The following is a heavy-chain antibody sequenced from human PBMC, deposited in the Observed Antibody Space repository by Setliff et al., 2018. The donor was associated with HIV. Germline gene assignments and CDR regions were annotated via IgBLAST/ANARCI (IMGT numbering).Heavy chain of an antibody. CDR1: GFTFRSYW. J-gene: IGHJ4*02. D-gene: IGHD3-10*01. Sequence: GGSLRLSCVASGFTFRSYWMSWVRQAPGKRPEWVANIKDDGRDKFYLDSVKGRFTTSRDNAKNSLYLQTNSLRAEDAAVYYCAREVWSEDDNWGQGTLVTVST. CDR3: AREVWSEDDN. V-gene: IGHV3-7*05. CDR2: IKDDGRDK.